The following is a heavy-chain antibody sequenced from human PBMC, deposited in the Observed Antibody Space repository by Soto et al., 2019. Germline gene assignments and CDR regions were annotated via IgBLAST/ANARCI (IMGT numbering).Heavy chain of an antibody. CDR2: IYWDDDK. CDR1: GFSLTPSGVG. CDR3: AHRVLRTVFGLVTSTAIYFDV. J-gene: IGHJ4*02. V-gene: IGHV2-5*02. Sequence: QITLNESGPTKVKPRQTLTLTCTFSGFSLTPSGVGVGWIRQSPGKAPEWLALIYWDDDKRYSQSLKSRLTITKDTSKNQVVLKMADLDPAETATYYCAHRVLRTVFGLVTSTAIYFDVWGQGTPVAVSS. D-gene: IGHD3-3*01.